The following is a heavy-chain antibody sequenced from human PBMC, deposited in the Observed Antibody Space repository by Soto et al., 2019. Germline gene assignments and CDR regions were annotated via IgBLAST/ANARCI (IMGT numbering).Heavy chain of an antibody. CDR3: AKDLGYSGYGVFDY. V-gene: IGHV3-30*18. J-gene: IGHJ4*02. D-gene: IGHD5-12*01. Sequence: LRLSCAASGFTFSTYGMHWVRQAPGKGLDWVALISYDGSNKYYADSVEGRFTISRDNSKNTLYLQMNSLRAEDTAVYYCAKDLGYSGYGVFDYWGQGTLVTVSS. CDR1: GFTFSTYG. CDR2: ISYDGSNK.